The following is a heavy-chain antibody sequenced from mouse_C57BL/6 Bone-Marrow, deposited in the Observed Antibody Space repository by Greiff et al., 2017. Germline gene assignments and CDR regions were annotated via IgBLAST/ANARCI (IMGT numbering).Heavy chain of an antibody. J-gene: IGHJ2*01. CDR1: GFTFSSYA. CDR3: ARGRDY. CDR2: ISDGGSYT. V-gene: IGHV5-4*01. Sequence: EVQLQESGGGLVKPGGSLKLSCAASGFTFSSYAMSWVRQPPEKRLEWVATISDGGSYTYYPDNVKGRFTISRDNAKNNLYLQMSHLKSEDTAMYYCARGRDYWGQGTTLTVSS.